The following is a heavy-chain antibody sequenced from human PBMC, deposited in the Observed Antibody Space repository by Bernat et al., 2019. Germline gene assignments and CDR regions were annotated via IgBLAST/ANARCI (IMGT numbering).Heavy chain of an antibody. Sequence: QVQLVESGGGVVQPGRSLRLSCAASGFIFSSYAMHWVRQAPGKGLEWVATISYDETNKYYADSVKGRFTISRDNSKNTLSLLMNSLTAEDTAVYYCAKGGDYSSSGFDYWGQGTLVTVSS. CDR2: ISYDETNK. D-gene: IGHD6-6*01. J-gene: IGHJ4*02. V-gene: IGHV3-30-3*01. CDR1: GFIFSSYA. CDR3: AKGGDYSSSGFDY.